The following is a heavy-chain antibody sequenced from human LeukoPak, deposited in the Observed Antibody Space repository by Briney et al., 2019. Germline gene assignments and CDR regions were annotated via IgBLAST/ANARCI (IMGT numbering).Heavy chain of an antibody. Sequence: GGSLRLSCAASGFTFSSYEMNWVRQAPGKGLEWVSYISSSGSTIYYADSVKGRFTISRDNAKNSLYLQMNSLRAEDTAVYYCARDRGEYQLPTGYYYGMDVWGKGTTVTVSS. CDR2: ISSSGSTI. V-gene: IGHV3-48*03. J-gene: IGHJ6*04. CDR1: GFTFSSYE. D-gene: IGHD2-2*01. CDR3: ARDRGEYQLPTGYYYGMDV.